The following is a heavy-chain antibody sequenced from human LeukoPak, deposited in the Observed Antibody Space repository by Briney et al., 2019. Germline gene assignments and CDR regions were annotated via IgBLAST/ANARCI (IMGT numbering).Heavy chain of an antibody. Sequence: PSETLSLTCTVSGGSISSYYWSWIRQPPGKGLEWIGYIYYSGSTNYNPSLKSRVTISVDTSKNQFSLKLSSVTAADTAVYYCARARGIAARLGEFNYWGQGTLVTVSS. CDR3: ARARGIAARLGEFNY. J-gene: IGHJ4*02. CDR2: IYYSGST. V-gene: IGHV4-59*01. CDR1: GGSISSYY. D-gene: IGHD6-6*01.